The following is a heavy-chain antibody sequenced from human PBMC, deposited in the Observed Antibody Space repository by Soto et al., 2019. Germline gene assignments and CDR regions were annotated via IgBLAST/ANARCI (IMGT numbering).Heavy chain of an antibody. J-gene: IGHJ6*02. CDR3: ANEVDVAFSSIQYGMAV. CDR1: GFTFNNFA. CDR2: ISYDGTYK. D-gene: IGHD2-21*01. Sequence: QVQLVESGGGVVQPGRSLRLSCAASGFTFNNFAMHWVRQAPGKGLEWVAFISYDGTYKYYADSVRGRFTVYRDNSKNTRFLQMNSLKLEDTAVYVCANEVDVAFSSIQYGMAVWGQGTTVTVSS. V-gene: IGHV3-30*14.